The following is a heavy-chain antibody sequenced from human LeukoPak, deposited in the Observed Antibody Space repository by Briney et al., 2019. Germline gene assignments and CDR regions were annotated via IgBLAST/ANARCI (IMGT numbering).Heavy chain of an antibody. CDR3: AKDAGATTLIDY. J-gene: IGHJ4*02. CDR1: GFTFDDYA. D-gene: IGHD1-26*01. CDR2: ISWNSGSI. Sequence: GGSLRLSCAASGFTFDDYAMHWVRQAPGKGLEWVSGISWNSGSIGYADSVKGRFTISRDNAKNSLYLQMNSLRAEDTALYYCAKDAGATTLIDYWGQGTLVTVSS. V-gene: IGHV3-9*01.